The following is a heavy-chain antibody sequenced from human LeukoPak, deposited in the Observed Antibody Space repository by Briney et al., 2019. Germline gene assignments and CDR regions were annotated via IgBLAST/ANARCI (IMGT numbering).Heavy chain of an antibody. D-gene: IGHD3-10*01. J-gene: IGHJ4*02. CDR3: AIDSWELRGY. V-gene: IGHV3-7*01. Sequence: GGSLTLSCAASGFTFSSYRMSWVRQAPGKGVEGVANIKQDGSEIHHVASVQGRFTISRDNAKSSLYLQMNSLRAEDTAVYYCAIDSWELRGYWGQGTLVTVSS. CDR1: GFTFSSYR. CDR2: IKQDGSEI.